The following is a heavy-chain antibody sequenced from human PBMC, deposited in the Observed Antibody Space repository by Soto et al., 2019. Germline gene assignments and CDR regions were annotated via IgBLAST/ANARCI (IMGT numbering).Heavy chain of an antibody. Sequence: EVQLVESGGGLVQPGRSLRLSCAASGFTFDDYAMHWVRQAPGKGLEWVSGISWNSGSIGYADSVKGRFTISRDNAKNYLYLQMNSLRAEDTALYYCAKDIGQWLPPGLGYCGHGTLVTVIS. D-gene: IGHD5-12*01. V-gene: IGHV3-9*01. CDR3: AKDIGQWLPPGLGY. CDR2: ISWNSGSI. CDR1: GFTFDDYA. J-gene: IGHJ4*01.